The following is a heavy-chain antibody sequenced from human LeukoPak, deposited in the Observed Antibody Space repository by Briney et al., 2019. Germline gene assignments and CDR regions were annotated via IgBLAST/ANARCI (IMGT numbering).Heavy chain of an antibody. CDR3: ARDLRDSSGYYDDYYYMDV. D-gene: IGHD3-22*01. CDR1: GYSISSGYY. V-gene: IGHV4-38-2*02. J-gene: IGHJ6*03. Sequence: PSETLSLTCTVSGYSISSGYYWGWIRQPPGKGLEWIGSIYHSGSTYYNPSLKSRVTISVDTSKNQFSLKLSSVTAADTAVYYCARDLRDSSGYYDDYYYMDVWGKGTTVTVSS. CDR2: IYHSGST.